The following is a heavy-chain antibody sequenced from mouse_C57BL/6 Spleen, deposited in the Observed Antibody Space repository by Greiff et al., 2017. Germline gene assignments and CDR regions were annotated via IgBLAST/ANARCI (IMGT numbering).Heavy chain of an antibody. V-gene: IGHV2-2*01. Sequence: VMLVESGPGLVQPSQSLSITCTVSGFSLTSYGVHWVRQSPGKGLEWLGVIWSGGSTDYNAAFISRLSISKDNSKSQVFFKMNSRQADDTAIYYCASAELRDYAMDYWGQGTSVTVSS. CDR3: ASAELRDYAMDY. CDR1: GFSLTSYG. CDR2: IWSGGST. J-gene: IGHJ4*01. D-gene: IGHD1-1*01.